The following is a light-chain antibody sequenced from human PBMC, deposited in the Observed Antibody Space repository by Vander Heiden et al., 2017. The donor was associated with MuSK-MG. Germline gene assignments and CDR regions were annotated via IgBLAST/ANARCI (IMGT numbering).Light chain of an antibody. CDR1: SSDVGGYNY. Sequence: PGQSITISCTGTSSDVGGYNYVSWYQQHPGKAPKLMIYDVSNRPSGVSNRFSGSKSGNTASLTISGLQAEDEADYYCSSYTSSSSYVFGTGTKVTVL. V-gene: IGLV2-14*03. J-gene: IGLJ1*01. CDR2: DVS. CDR3: SSYTSSSSYV.